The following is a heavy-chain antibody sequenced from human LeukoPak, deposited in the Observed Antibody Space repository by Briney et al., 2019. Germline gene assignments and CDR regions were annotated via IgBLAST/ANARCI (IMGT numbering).Heavy chain of an antibody. D-gene: IGHD6-13*01. CDR3: TTGIAAAGTLKVY. CDR1: GFTFSNAW. V-gene: IGHV3-15*01. Sequence: PGGSLRLSCAASGFTFSNAWMSWVRQAPGKGLEWVGRIKSKTDGGTTDYAAPVKGRFTISRDDSKNTLYLQMNSLKTEDTAVYYCTTGIAAAGTLKVYWGQGTLVTVSS. J-gene: IGHJ4*02. CDR2: IKSKTDGGTT.